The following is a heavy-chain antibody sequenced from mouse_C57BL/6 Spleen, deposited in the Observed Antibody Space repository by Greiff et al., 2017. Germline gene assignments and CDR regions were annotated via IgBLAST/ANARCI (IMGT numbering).Heavy chain of an antibody. CDR2: INSDGGST. J-gene: IGHJ1*03. CDR1: DYDFPSHD. CDR3: ARHRGDWYFDV. Sequence: EVQGVESGGGLVQPGAFLKLSCESNDYDFPSHDMSWVRKTPEKRLELVAAINSDGGSTYYPATMERRFIISRDNTKKTLYLQMSRLRSEDTALDYCARHRGDWYFDVWGTGTTVTVSS. V-gene: IGHV5-2*01.